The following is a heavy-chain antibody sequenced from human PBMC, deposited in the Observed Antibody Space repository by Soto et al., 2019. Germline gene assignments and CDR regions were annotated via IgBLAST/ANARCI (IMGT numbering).Heavy chain of an antibody. CDR3: ARDILDSSSWYWFYP. V-gene: IGHV1-69*06. CDR2: IIPIFGTA. D-gene: IGHD6-13*01. J-gene: IGHJ5*02. Sequence: SVKVSCKASGGTFSSYAISWVRQAPGQGLEWMGGIIPIFGTANYAQKFQGRVTITADKSTSTAYMELSSLRSEDTAVYYCARDILDSSSWYWFYPWGQGTLVTVS. CDR1: GGTFSSYA.